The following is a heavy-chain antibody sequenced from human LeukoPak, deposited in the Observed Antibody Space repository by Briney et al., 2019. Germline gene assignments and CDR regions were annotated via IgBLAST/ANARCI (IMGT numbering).Heavy chain of an antibody. CDR1: GGSFSGYY. J-gene: IGHJ5*02. D-gene: IGHD2-2*01. CDR2: INHSGSP. Sequence: SETLSLTCAVYGGSFSGYYWSWIRQPPGKGLEWIGEINHSGSPNYNPSLKSRVTISVDTSKNQFSLKLSSVTAADTAVYYCARRDYCSSTSCFTTPESWFDPWGQGTLVTVSS. CDR3: ARRDYCSSTSCFTTPESWFDP. V-gene: IGHV4-34*01.